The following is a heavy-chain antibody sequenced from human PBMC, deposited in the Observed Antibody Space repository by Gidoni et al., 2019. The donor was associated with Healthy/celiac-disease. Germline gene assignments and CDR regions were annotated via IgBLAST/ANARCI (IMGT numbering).Heavy chain of an antibody. J-gene: IGHJ4*02. CDR2: ISWDGGST. CDR1: GFTFDDYT. D-gene: IGHD5-18*01. Sequence: EVQLVESGGVVVQPGGSLRLSCAASGFTFDDYTMHWVRQAPGKGLEWVSLISWDGGSTYYADSVKGRFTISRDNSKNSLYLQMNSLRTEDTALYYCAKDRDTAMVLDYWGQGTLVTVSS. CDR3: AKDRDTAMVLDY. V-gene: IGHV3-43*01.